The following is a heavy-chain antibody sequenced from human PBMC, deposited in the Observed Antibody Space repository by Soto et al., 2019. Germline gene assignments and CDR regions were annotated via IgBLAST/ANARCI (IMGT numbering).Heavy chain of an antibody. J-gene: IGHJ3*02. D-gene: IGHD3-22*01. CDR2: IGSRTSDI. V-gene: IGHV3-21*01. Sequence: GSLRLSCAASGFTLSRHTMNWVRQAPGKGLEWVSFIGSRTSDIYYADSVKGRFTISRDNAKNSLYLDLTRLRAEDTAVYFCVRDYYDTSGYPNTFDMWGHGTMVTASS. CDR3: VRDYYDTSGYPNTFDM. CDR1: GFTLSRHT.